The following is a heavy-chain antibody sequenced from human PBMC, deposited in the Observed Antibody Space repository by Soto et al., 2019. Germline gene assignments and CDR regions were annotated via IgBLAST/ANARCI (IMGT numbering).Heavy chain of an antibody. CDR2: IFSNDGK. Sequence: QVTLKESGPVLVKPTETLTLTCTVSGFSLSNARLGVSWIRQPPGKALEWLEHIFSNDGKSYNTSLNSRITNFYGSSKRQVVLSLTKMDHVDRATNSCARMEGYDSSGYQPDYWGQGTMVTVSS. V-gene: IGHV2-26*01. J-gene: IGHJ3*01. CDR1: GFSLSNARLG. CDR3: ARMEGYDSSGYQPDY. D-gene: IGHD3-22*01.